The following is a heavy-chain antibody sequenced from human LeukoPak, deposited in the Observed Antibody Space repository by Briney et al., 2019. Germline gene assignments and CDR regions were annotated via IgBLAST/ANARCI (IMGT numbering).Heavy chain of an antibody. D-gene: IGHD3-10*01. CDR3: ARYGSAKQVAFDI. J-gene: IGHJ3*02. V-gene: IGHV1-8*01. CDR2: MNPNSGNT. CDR1: GYTFTNFD. Sequence: GASMKVSCKASGYTFTNFDINWVRQATGQGLEWMGWMNPNSGNTGYAQKFQGRVTMTRNTSISTAYMELSSLRSEDTAVYYCARYGSAKQVAFDIWGQGTMVTVSS.